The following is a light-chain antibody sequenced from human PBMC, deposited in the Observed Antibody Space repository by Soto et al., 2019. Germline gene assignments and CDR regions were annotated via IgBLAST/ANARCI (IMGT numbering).Light chain of an antibody. V-gene: IGKV1-8*01. J-gene: IGKJ4*01. CDR2: AAS. Sequence: AIRMTQSPSSLSASTGDRVTITCRASQGISSYLAWYQQKPGKAPKLLIYAASTLQSGVPSRFSGSGSGTDFTLTISCLQSEDFATYYWQQYYSYPLTFGGGTKVEIK. CDR1: QGISSY. CDR3: QQYYSYPLT.